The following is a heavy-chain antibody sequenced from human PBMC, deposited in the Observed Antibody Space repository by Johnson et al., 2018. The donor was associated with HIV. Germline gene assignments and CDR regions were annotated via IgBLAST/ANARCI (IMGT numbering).Heavy chain of an antibody. Sequence: VQLVESGGGLVQPGRSLRLSCAASGFTFDDYAMHWVRQAPGKGLEWVSGISWNSGSIGYADSVKGRFIISRDNAKNSLYLQMNSLRAEDTALYYCAKDRTKDYGDYSGDAFDIWGQGTMVTVSS. CDR1: GFTFDDYA. CDR2: ISWNSGSI. CDR3: AKDRTKDYGDYSGDAFDI. D-gene: IGHD4-17*01. V-gene: IGHV3-9*01. J-gene: IGHJ3*02.